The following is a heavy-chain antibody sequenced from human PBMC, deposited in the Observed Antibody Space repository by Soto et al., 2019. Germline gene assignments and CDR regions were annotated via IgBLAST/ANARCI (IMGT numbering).Heavy chain of an antibody. V-gene: IGHV3-20*01. D-gene: IGHD1-26*01. J-gene: IGHJ4*02. CDR2: INWNGGST. CDR1: GFTFDDYG. CDR3: AREQSDYSLGRSYYFDY. Sequence: EVQLVESGGGVVRPGGSLRLSCAASGFTFDDYGMSWVRQAPGKGLEWVSGINWNGGSTGYADSVKGRFTISRDNAKNSLYLQMNSLRAEDTALYHCAREQSDYSLGRSYYFDYWGQGTLVTVSS.